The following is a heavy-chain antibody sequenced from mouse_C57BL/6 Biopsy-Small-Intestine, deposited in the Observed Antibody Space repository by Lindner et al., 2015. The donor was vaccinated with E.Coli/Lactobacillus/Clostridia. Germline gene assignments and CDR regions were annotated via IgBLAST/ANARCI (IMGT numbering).Heavy chain of an antibody. Sequence: VQLQESGPELVKPGTSVKISCKASDFSFTGYLMNWVKQSHGKSLEWIGRINPYNGDTFYNQKFKGKATLTVDKSSSTAHMELRSLTSEDSAVYYCATYDGYWAWFAYWGQGTLVTVSA. CDR2: INPYNGDT. J-gene: IGHJ3*01. CDR1: DFSFTGYL. CDR3: ATYDGYWAWFAY. V-gene: IGHV1-20*01. D-gene: IGHD2-3*01.